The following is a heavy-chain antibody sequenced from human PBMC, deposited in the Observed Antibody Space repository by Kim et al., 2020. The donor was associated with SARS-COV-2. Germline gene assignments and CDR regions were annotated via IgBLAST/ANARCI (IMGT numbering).Heavy chain of an antibody. CDR3: ARETAVGGTSWYFDL. J-gene: IGHJ2*01. Sequence: SETLSLTCAVSGGSFSSTNWWSWVRQPPGKGLEWIGEISNSGSTSYSPSLKSRVTISVDKSKNQFSLKLSSVTAADTAVYYCARETAVGGTSWYFDLWGRGTLVTVSS. CDR1: GGSFSSTNW. CDR2: ISNSGST. D-gene: IGHD6-19*01. V-gene: IGHV4-4*02.